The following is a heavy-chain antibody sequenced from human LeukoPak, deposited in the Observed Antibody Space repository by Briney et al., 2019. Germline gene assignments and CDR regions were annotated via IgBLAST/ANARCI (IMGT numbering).Heavy chain of an antibody. Sequence: PSETLSLTCTVSGGSISSYYWSWIRQPPGKGLEWIGYIYYSGSTNYNPSLKSRVTISVDTSKNQFSLKLSSVTAADTAVYYCARVRIFGVVGKAFDIWGQGTMVTVSS. D-gene: IGHD3-3*01. J-gene: IGHJ3*02. CDR1: GGSISSYY. CDR3: ARVRIFGVVGKAFDI. CDR2: IYYSGST. V-gene: IGHV4-59*08.